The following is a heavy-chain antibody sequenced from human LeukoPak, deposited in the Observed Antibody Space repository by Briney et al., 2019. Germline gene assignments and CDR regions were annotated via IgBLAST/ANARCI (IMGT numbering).Heavy chain of an antibody. CDR3: ARHRTASDY. J-gene: IGHJ4*02. CDR2: INQDGSEK. V-gene: IGHV3-7*01. D-gene: IGHD3-16*02. Sequence: GGSLRLSCAASGFTLSNYWMGWVRRAPGKGLEWVANINQDGSEKHYVDFLKGRFTISRDNANNSLYLQMNSLRAEDTALYYCARHRTASDYWGQGTLVTVSS. CDR1: GFTLSNYW.